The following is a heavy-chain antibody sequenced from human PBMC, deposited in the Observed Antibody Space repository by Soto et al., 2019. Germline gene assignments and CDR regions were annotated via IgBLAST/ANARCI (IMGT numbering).Heavy chain of an antibody. Sequence: QLQLQESGPGLVKPSETLSLTCTVSGGSISSSSYYWGWIRQPPGKGLEWIGSIYYSGSTYYNPSLKSRVTISVDTSKNQFSLKLSSVTAADTAVYYCAREDIVVVPAATRYYYYGMDVWGQGTTVTVSS. D-gene: IGHD2-2*01. CDR2: IYYSGST. J-gene: IGHJ6*02. CDR3: AREDIVVVPAATRYYYYGMDV. CDR1: GGSISSSSYY. V-gene: IGHV4-39*01.